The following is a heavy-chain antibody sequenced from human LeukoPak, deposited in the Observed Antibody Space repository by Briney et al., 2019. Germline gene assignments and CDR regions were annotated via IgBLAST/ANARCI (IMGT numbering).Heavy chain of an antibody. V-gene: IGHV1-18*01. D-gene: IGHD3-10*01. CDR1: GYTFTSFG. CDR3: ARRPHGSCSFGPAPHFDY. CDR2: ISAYDGKT. Sequence: ASGNVACTPSGYTFTSFGISWVRHGPGQGLEWMGWISAYDGKTNYTQKLQGRVTMTTDTSTSTGYMELRSLRSDDTGVYYCARRPHGSCSFGPAPHFDYWGQGTLVTAPS. J-gene: IGHJ4*02.